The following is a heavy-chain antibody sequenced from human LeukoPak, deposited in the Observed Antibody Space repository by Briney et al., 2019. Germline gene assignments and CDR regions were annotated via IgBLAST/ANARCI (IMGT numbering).Heavy chain of an antibody. CDR1: GGSFTPYY. Sequence: SETLSLTCTVSGGSFTPYYWSWIRQPPGKGLEWIGEINHSGSTNYNPSLKSRVTISVDTSKNQFSLKLSSVTAADTAVYYCARPNYYYYYMDVWGKGTTVTISS. V-gene: IGHV4-34*01. J-gene: IGHJ6*03. CDR3: ARPNYYYYYMDV. CDR2: INHSGST.